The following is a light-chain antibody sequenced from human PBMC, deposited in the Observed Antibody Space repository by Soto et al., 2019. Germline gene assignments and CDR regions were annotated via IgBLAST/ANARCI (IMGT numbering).Light chain of an antibody. Sequence: QSVLTQSPSASASLGASVKLTCTLSSGHISNAIAWHQQQPEKGPRYLMKVTSEGSHSKGDGIPDRFSGSSSGAERYLTISSLQSEDEADYYCQTWGTGIQGVFGGGTKLTVL. V-gene: IGLV4-69*01. CDR2: VTSEGSH. J-gene: IGLJ3*02. CDR1: SGHISNA. CDR3: QTWGTGIQGV.